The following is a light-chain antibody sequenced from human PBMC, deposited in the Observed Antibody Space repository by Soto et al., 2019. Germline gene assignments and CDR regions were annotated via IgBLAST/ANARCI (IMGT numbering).Light chain of an antibody. Sequence: YELTQPPSVSVSPGQTARITCSGDALPKQYAYWYQQKPGQAPVLMIYKDTERPSGIPERFSGSSSGTTVTLTISGVQAEDEADYYCQSTDSSGYYLVFGGGTKLTVL. J-gene: IGLJ2*01. CDR2: KDT. CDR3: QSTDSSGYYLV. V-gene: IGLV3-25*03. CDR1: ALPKQY.